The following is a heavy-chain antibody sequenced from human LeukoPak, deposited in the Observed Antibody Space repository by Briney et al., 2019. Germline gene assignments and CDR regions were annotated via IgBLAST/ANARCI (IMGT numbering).Heavy chain of an antibody. Sequence: SETLPLTCTVSGGSISSSSYYWGWIRQPPGKGLEWIGSIYYSGSTYYNPSLKSRVTISVDTSKNQFSLKLSSVTAADTAVYYCARVPRDRYCSSTSCYTKGGYFDYWGQGTLVTVSS. D-gene: IGHD2-2*02. CDR2: IYYSGST. V-gene: IGHV4-39*07. CDR3: ARVPRDRYCSSTSCYTKGGYFDY. J-gene: IGHJ4*02. CDR1: GGSISSSSYY.